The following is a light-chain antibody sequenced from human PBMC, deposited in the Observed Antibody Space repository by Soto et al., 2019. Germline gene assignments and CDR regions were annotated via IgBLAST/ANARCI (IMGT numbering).Light chain of an antibody. CDR1: QSISSY. CDR2: AAS. V-gene: IGKV1-39*01. Sequence: DIQMTQSPSSLSASVGDRVTITCRASQSISSYLNWYQQKPGKAPKLLIYAASSLQSRVPSRFSGSGSGTDFTLIITSLQPEDFATYYCQQSYSTPPEVTFGQGTKLEIK. J-gene: IGKJ2*01. CDR3: QQSYSTPPEVT.